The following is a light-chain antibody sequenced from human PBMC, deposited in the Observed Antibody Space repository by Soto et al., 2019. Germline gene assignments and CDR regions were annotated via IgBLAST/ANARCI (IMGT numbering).Light chain of an antibody. CDR2: GAS. V-gene: IGKV3-15*01. J-gene: IGKJ4*01. CDR1: QGVRSD. CDR3: QPYNNWPLT. Sequence: IAMTQSADTLSVSPGDRATLSCRASQGVRSDLAWYQQKAGQSPRLLIYGASTRAAETPARFSGSGSGTDFTLTVSSLQSEDFAVYYCQPYNNWPLTFGGRTKVDIK.